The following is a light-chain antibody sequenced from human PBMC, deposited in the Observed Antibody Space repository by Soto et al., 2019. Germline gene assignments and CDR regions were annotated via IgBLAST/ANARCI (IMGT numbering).Light chain of an antibody. CDR1: ESVRGN. CDR3: RQYNNWRK. J-gene: IGKJ1*01. V-gene: IGKV3-15*01. CDR2: GAS. Sequence: ILMTQSPATPSLPPGEGPTLSCAARESVRGNLAWDQHKPRQAPRRLSYGASTRATVIPARISGSGAGTEFTLTLSSLQSDDFAVDYCRQYNNWRKCGQGTMVVI.